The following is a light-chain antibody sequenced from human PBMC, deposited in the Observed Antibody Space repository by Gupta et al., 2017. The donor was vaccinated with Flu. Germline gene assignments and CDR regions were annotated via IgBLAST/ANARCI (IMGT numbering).Light chain of an antibody. CDR1: SSNIGANYD. J-gene: IGLJ1*01. CDR2: GYS. Sequence: TISCTGSSSNIGANYDVHWNQQLPGKAPKLLMYGYSYRPSGVPDRFSGPKSGNSASLAITGLQAEDEAEYFCQSYDISLGNSDVFGTGTKVIVL. CDR3: QSYDISLGNSDV. V-gene: IGLV1-40*01.